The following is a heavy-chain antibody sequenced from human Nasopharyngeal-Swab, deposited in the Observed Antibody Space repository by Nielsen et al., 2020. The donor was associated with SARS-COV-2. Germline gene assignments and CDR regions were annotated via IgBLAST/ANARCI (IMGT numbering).Heavy chain of an antibody. CDR2: IYHSGST. D-gene: IGHD5-24*01. CDR1: GGSFSGYS. CDR3: ARVSWDGYYYYYGLDV. J-gene: IGHJ6*02. V-gene: IGHV4-30-2*01. Sequence: SETLSLTCAVYGGSFSGYSWSWIRQPPGKGLEWIGYIYHSGSTYYNPSLKSRVTISVDRSKNQFSLKLSSVTAADTAVYYCARVSWDGYYYYYGLDVWGQGTTVTVSS.